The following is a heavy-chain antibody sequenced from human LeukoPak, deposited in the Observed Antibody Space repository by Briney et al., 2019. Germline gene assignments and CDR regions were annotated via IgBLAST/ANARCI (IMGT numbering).Heavy chain of an antibody. J-gene: IGHJ4*02. D-gene: IGHD4-17*01. Sequence: PGGSLRLSCAASGFTFSSYGMHWVRQAPGKGLEWVAVIWYDGSNKYYADSVKSRFTISRDNSKNTLYLQMNSLRAEDTAEYYCARDPTTNDYGDYEGYFDYWGQGTLVTVSS. V-gene: IGHV3-33*01. CDR3: ARDPTTNDYGDYEGYFDY. CDR2: IWYDGSNK. CDR1: GFTFSSYG.